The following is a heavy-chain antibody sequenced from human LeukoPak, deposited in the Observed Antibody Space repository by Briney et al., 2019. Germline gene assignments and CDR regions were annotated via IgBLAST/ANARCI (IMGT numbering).Heavy chain of an antibody. D-gene: IGHD6-13*01. CDR2: INPNSGGT. Sequence: ASVKVSCKASGYTFTAYSMHWVRQAPGQGLEWMGWINPNSGGTNYAQKFQGRVTMTRDTSISTAYMELSRLRSDDTAVYYCARPRPNQYSSSWYGMDVWGQGTTVAVSS. J-gene: IGHJ6*02. V-gene: IGHV1-2*02. CDR1: GYTFTAYS. CDR3: ARPRPNQYSSSWYGMDV.